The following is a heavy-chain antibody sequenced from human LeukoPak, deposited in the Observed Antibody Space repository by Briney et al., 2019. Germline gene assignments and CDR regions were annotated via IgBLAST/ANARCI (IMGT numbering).Heavy chain of an antibody. J-gene: IGHJ6*03. Sequence: ASVKVSCKASGGTFSSYAISWVRQAPGQGLEWMGWISAYNGNTNYAQKFQGRVTMTTDTSTSTAYMELRSLRSDDTAVYFCARLEGDYYYYMDVWGKGTTVTVSS. CDR1: GGTFSSYA. V-gene: IGHV1-18*01. CDR2: ISAYNGNT. CDR3: ARLEGDYYYYMDV.